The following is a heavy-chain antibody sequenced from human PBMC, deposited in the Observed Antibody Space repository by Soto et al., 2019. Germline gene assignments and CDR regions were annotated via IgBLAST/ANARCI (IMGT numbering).Heavy chain of an antibody. Sequence: SMKVSCKASGGTFSSYAISWVRQAPGQGLEWMGGIVPVFGRPNYAQRFRGRLTITADESTSTGYMELISLRSDDTAVYYCAREGSGYNFWGQGTQVAVSS. CDR1: GGTFSSYA. V-gene: IGHV1-69*13. CDR3: AREGSGYNF. J-gene: IGHJ4*02. D-gene: IGHD5-12*01. CDR2: IVPVFGRP.